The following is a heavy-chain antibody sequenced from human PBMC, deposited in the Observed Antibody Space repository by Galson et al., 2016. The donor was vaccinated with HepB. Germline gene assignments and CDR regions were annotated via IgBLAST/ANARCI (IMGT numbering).Heavy chain of an antibody. Sequence: SLRLSCAASGFTFSTYSMHWVRQAPGKGLEWVSYIGSGSTTIYYADSVKGRFTISRDNAKNSLYLQMNSLRDDDTAVYYCARDGGQQVVRWERLRKVYYYYPMDVWGQGTTVTVSS. J-gene: IGHJ6*02. D-gene: IGHD6-13*01. V-gene: IGHV3-48*02. CDR1: GFTFSTYS. CDR3: ARDGGQQVVRWERLRKVYYYYPMDV. CDR2: IGSGSTTI.